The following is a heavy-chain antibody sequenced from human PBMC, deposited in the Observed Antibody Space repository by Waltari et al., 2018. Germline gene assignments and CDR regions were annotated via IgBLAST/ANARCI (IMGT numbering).Heavy chain of an antibody. CDR3: ARLSCTSSSCHRKNAFDM. Sequence: QVQLQESGPGLVKPSETLSLTCTVSGGSIGSYYWTWIRQPPVKGLEWIGYIYSSGNTNYNTAHKSRVTISVDTSKNQFSLTLSSVSAADTAVYYCARLSCTSSSCHRKNAFDMWGQGTMVIVSS. D-gene: IGHD2-2*01. J-gene: IGHJ3*02. V-gene: IGHV4-59*12. CDR2: IYSSGNT. CDR1: GGSIGSYY.